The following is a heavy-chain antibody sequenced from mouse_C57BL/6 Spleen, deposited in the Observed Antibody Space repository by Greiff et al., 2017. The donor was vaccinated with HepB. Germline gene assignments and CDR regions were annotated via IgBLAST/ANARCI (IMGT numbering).Heavy chain of an antibody. CDR2: IDPSDSYT. CDR1: GYTFTSYW. J-gene: IGHJ4*01. D-gene: IGHD1-1*01. Sequence: VQLQQPGAELVRPGTSVKLSCKASGYTFTSYWMHWVKQRPGQGLEWIGVIDPSDSYTNYNQKFKGKATLTVDTSSSTAYMQLSSLTSEDSAVYYCARSSYYYGSSPYYAMDYWGQGTSVTVSS. V-gene: IGHV1-59*01. CDR3: ARSSYYYGSSPYYAMDY.